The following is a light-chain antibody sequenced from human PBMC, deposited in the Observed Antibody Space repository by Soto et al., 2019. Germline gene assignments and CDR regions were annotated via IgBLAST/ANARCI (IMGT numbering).Light chain of an antibody. Sequence: QSVLPQPASVSGSPGQSITISRTGTSSDIIGYNYVSWYQQHPVKAPTLIIYEVTNRPSGVSNRFSGSKSGNTASLTISELQAEDEADYSCSSYTHTHTLIFGGGTKLTVL. CDR2: EVT. CDR1: SSDIIGYNY. CDR3: SSYTHTHTLI. V-gene: IGLV2-14*01. J-gene: IGLJ2*01.